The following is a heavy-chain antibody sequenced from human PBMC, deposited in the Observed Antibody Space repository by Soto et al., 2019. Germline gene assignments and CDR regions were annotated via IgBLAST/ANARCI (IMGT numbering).Heavy chain of an antibody. D-gene: IGHD5-12*01. CDR3: AREGVAAYYYYGMDV. J-gene: IGHJ6*02. Sequence: ASVKVSCKASGYTFTRSGITWVRQAPGQGLEWMGWISTYNGDTNYAQTFQGRVTMTTDTSTSTVHMEVRSLRSDDTAVYYCAREGVAAYYYYGMDVWGQGTPVTVSS. V-gene: IGHV1-18*01. CDR2: ISTYNGDT. CDR1: GYTFTRSG.